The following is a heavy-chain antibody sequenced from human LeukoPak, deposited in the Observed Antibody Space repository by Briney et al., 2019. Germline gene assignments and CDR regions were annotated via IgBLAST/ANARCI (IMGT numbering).Heavy chain of an antibody. CDR2: INQEGSGK. CDR1: GLTLRSYW. D-gene: IGHD5-24*01. Sequence: GSLRLSCAVSGLTLRSYWMSWVRQAPGKGLEWVANINQEGSGKYFVDSVKGRFTISRDNAKNSLHLQMNTLRAEDTAVYYCARERDGRFFDYWGQGTLVTVSS. V-gene: IGHV3-7*01. CDR3: ARERDGRFFDY. J-gene: IGHJ4*02.